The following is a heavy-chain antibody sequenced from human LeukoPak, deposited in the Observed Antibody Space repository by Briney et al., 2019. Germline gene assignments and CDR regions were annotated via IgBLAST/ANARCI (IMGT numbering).Heavy chain of an antibody. CDR3: ARSVSGSYRTFDY. Sequence: GESLKISCKGSGYSFTIYWIAWVRQMPGKGLEWMGIIYPGDSNTRYSPSFQGQVTISADKSISTAYLQWSSLKASDTAMYYCARSVSGSYRTFDYWGQGTLVTVYS. V-gene: IGHV5-51*01. CDR1: GYSFTIYW. D-gene: IGHD1-26*01. J-gene: IGHJ4*02. CDR2: IYPGDSNT.